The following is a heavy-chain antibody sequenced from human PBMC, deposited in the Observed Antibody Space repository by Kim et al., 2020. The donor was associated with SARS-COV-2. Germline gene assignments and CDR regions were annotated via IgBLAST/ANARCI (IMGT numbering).Heavy chain of an antibody. Sequence: AVKGRFTVSRDNSKNSLYMQMHSLITEDTALYYCAKASSGSYVGYLIDYWGQGTLVTVSS. D-gene: IGHD1-26*01. CDR3: AKASSGSYVGYLIDY. J-gene: IGHJ4*02. V-gene: IGHV3-43*01.